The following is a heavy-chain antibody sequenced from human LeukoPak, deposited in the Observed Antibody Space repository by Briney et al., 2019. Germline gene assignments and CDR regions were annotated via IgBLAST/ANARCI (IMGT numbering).Heavy chain of an antibody. V-gene: IGHV4-31*03. CDR1: GGSISSGGYS. CDR2: IYYSGST. J-gene: IGHJ4*02. D-gene: IGHD3-22*01. Sequence: SETLSLTCTVSGGSISSGGYSWSWIRQHPGKGLEWIGYIYYSGSTYYNPSLKSRVTISVDTSKNQFSLKLSSVTAADTAVYYCARSYDSSGYYYWDQGTLVTVSS. CDR3: ARSYDSSGYYY.